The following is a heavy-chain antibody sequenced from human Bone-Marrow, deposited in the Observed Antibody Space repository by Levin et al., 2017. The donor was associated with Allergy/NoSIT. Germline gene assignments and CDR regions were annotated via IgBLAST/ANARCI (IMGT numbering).Heavy chain of an antibody. V-gene: IGHV4-61*01. CDR3: ARDDYSDFTGWV. CDR2: ISSSGST. CDR1: GGSVSSDTYY. Sequence: SETLSLTCTVSGGSVSSDTYYWSWIRQPPGTGLEWIGYISSSGSTSYHPSLMSRVTISLHTSKNQFSLRLTSVTPADTAVYYCARDDYSDFTGWVWGQGSLVTVSS. D-gene: IGHD3-9*01. J-gene: IGHJ4*02.